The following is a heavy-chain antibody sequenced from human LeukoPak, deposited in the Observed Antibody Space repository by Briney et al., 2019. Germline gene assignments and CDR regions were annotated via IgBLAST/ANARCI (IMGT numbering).Heavy chain of an antibody. V-gene: IGHV4-4*07. Sequence: SETLSLTCTVSGGSISSYYWSWIRQPAGKGLEWIGRIYTSGSTNYNPSLKSRVTMSVDTSKNQFSLKLSSVTAADTAVYYCARDNIVVVPAAISLYYYYYYMDVWGKGTTVTVSS. CDR1: GGSISSYY. D-gene: IGHD2-2*01. CDR3: ARDNIVVVPAAISLYYYYYYMDV. CDR2: IYTSGST. J-gene: IGHJ6*03.